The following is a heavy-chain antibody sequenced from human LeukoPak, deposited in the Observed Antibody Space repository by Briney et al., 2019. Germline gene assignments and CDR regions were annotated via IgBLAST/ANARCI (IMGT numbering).Heavy chain of an antibody. CDR2: ISCSGANT. Sequence: GGSLRLSCAASGFTLSSYDMSWVRKAPGRGLEWVSGISCSGANTYHADSVKGRFTISRDNSKNTLYLQMNSLRAEDTAVFYCARDQYDTWSRRGNFDSWGQGTLVIVSS. D-gene: IGHD3-3*01. CDR1: GFTLSSYD. CDR3: ARDQYDTWSRRGNFDS. V-gene: IGHV3-23*01. J-gene: IGHJ4*02.